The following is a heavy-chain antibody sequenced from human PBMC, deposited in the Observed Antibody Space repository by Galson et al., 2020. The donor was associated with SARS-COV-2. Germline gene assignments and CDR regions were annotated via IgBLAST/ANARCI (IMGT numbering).Heavy chain of an antibody. CDR2: IYYSGST. J-gene: IGHJ6*03. D-gene: IGHD3-3*01. CDR1: GGSISSSSYY. CDR3: AISYDFWSGYPPYYYYYMDV. V-gene: IGHV4-39*01. Sequence: SETLSLTCTVSGGSISSSSYYWGWIRQPPGKGLEWIGSIYYSGSTYYNPSLKSRVTISVDTSKNQFSLKLSSVTAADTAVYYCAISYDFWSGYPPYYYYYMDVWGKGTTVTVSS.